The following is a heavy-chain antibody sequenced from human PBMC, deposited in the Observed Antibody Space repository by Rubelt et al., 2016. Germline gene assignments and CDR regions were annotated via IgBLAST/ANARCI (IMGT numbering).Heavy chain of an antibody. Sequence: QVQLQESGPGLVKPSETLSLTCTVFGASMSDFRVSWIRQSDAKGLEWIGRAFSNGNTMNNHSLERRVTVSVETSKKQSSLTLTSVTAADTAIYYCARDYFGTPGNWFNPWGQGVLVTVSS. CDR1: GASMSDFR. CDR2: AFSNGNT. D-gene: IGHD1-7*01. V-gene: IGHV4-4*07. CDR3: ARDYFGTPGNWFNP. J-gene: IGHJ5*02.